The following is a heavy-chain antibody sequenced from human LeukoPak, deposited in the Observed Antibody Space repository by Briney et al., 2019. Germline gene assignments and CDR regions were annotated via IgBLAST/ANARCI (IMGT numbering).Heavy chain of an antibody. V-gene: IGHV4-61*02. J-gene: IGHJ4*02. CDR1: GGSVSSENSY. CDR3: ARGYYYRG. D-gene: IGHD3-10*01. Sequence: SETLSLTCTVSGGSVSSENSYWNWIRQPAGKGLEWIGRIYADGSSTYNPSLKSRVTISVDTSKNQFSLRLTSMTVADTAVYYCARGYYYRGWGQGTLVTVSS. CDR2: IYADGSS.